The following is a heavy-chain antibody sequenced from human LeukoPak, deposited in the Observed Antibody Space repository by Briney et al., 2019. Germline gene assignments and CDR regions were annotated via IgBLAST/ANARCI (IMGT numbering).Heavy chain of an antibody. J-gene: IGHJ3*02. CDR1: GGSISSYY. Sequence: SETLSLTCTVSGGSISSYYWSWIRQPPGKGLEWIGCIYYSGSTNYNPSLKSRVTISVDTSKNQFSLKLSSVTAADTAVYYCARHTSSDAFDIWGQGTMVTVSS. D-gene: IGHD3-16*01. V-gene: IGHV4-59*08. CDR2: IYYSGST. CDR3: ARHTSSDAFDI.